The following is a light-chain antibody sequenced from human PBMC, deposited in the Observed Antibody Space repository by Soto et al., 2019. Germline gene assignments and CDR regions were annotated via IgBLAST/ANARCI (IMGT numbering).Light chain of an antibody. CDR1: QSVXSY. Sequence: IVLTQSPATLSLSPGESATLSCRASQSVXSYFVWLQRKPGQAPRVLXYDASHRATGIPARFSGSGSGTGFTLTSSSLEPEYFAVYYCQQRSDWTFTFGQGTRLEIK. J-gene: IGKJ5*01. CDR2: DAS. V-gene: IGKV3-11*01. CDR3: QQRSDWTFT.